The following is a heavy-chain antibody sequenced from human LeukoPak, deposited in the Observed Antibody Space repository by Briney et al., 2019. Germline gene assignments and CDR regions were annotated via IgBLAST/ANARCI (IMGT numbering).Heavy chain of an antibody. CDR2: IRYDGSNK. CDR3: ARRGYSYVDY. CDR1: GFTFSSYG. V-gene: IGHV3-30*02. Sequence: PGGSLRLSCAASGFTFSSYGMHWVRQAPGKGLEWVAFIRYDGSNKYYADSVKGRFTISRDNSKNTLYLQMNSLGAEDTAVYYCARRGYSYVDYWGQGTLVTVSS. D-gene: IGHD5-18*01. J-gene: IGHJ4*02.